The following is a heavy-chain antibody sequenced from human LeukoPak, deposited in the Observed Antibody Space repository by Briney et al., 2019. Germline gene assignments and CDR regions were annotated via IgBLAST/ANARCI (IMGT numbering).Heavy chain of an antibody. D-gene: IGHD6-19*01. CDR3: ALSLAGSAFQH. CDR1: GFTSSSYG. J-gene: IGHJ1*01. CDR2: ISYDGSDK. Sequence: GGSLRLSCAGSGFTSSSYGMHWVRQAPGKGLEWVAVISYDGSDKYSADCVKDRFTISRDNSKNTLYLQMNSLRAEDTAVYYCALSLAGSAFQHWGQGTLVTVSS. V-gene: IGHV3-30*03.